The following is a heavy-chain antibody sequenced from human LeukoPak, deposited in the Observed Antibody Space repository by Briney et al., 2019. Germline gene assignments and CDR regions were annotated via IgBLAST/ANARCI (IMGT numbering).Heavy chain of an antibody. CDR3: ARDLGQYYDTSDNWFDP. D-gene: IGHD3-22*01. Sequence: GGSLRLSCAASGFTFSSYGMHWVRQAPGKGLEWVAFIRYDGSNKHYADSVKGRFTISRDNAKNTLYLQMNSLRAEDTAVYYCARDLGQYYDTSDNWFDPWGQGTLVTVSS. CDR1: GFTFSSYG. V-gene: IGHV3-30*02. CDR2: IRYDGSNK. J-gene: IGHJ5*02.